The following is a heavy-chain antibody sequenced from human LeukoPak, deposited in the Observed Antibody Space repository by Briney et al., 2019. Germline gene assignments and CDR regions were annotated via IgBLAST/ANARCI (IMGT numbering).Heavy chain of an antibody. V-gene: IGHV1-46*01. CDR1: GYTFTTYY. CDR2: INPRGGST. J-gene: IGHJ4*02. CDR3: ARVGSAAATADY. Sequence: ASVKVSCKASGYTFTTYYMHWMRQAPGQGPEWMGIINPRGGSTDYSQKFQGRITMTSDTSTSTVYMELSSLRSDDTAVYFCARVGSAAATADYWGQGTLVTVSA. D-gene: IGHD6-25*01.